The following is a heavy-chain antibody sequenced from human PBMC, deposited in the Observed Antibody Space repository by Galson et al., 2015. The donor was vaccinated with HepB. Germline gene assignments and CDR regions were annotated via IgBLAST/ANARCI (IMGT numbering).Heavy chain of an antibody. CDR3: AGDMGYSSGWYEDYYYYYGMDV. D-gene: IGHD6-19*01. CDR2: ISSSSSYI. J-gene: IGHJ6*02. Sequence: LRLSCAASGFTFSSYSMNWVRQAPGKGLEWVSSISSSSSYIYYADSVKGRFTISRDNAKNSLYLQMNSLRAEDTAVYYCAGDMGYSSGWYEDYYYYYGMDVWGQGTTVTVSS. CDR1: GFTFSSYS. V-gene: IGHV3-21*01.